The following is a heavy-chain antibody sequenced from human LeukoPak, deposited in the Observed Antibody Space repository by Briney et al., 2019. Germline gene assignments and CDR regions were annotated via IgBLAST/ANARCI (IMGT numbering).Heavy chain of an antibody. D-gene: IGHD3-10*01. Sequence: PSETLSLTCTVSGGSISSGAYYWGWIRQPPGKGLEWIGYIYHSGSTYYNPSLKSRVTISVDRSKNQFSLKLSSVTAADTAVYYCARVGYGSGSYPLDYWGQGTLVTVSS. CDR1: GGSISSGAYY. J-gene: IGHJ4*02. CDR3: ARVGYGSGSYPLDY. V-gene: IGHV4-30-2*01. CDR2: IYHSGST.